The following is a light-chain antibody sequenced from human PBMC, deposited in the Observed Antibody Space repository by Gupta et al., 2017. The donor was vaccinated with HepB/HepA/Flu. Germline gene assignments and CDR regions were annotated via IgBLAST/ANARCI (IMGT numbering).Light chain of an antibody. Sequence: QSILTQPPSASGTPGQRVTISCSGSSSNIGTNAVNWYQQFPGTAPKLLLYSNNERPSGAPVRFSGSKSGTSASLALSGLQAEDEADYYCSTWDDSLNGPVFGGGTKLTVL. V-gene: IGLV1-44*01. CDR2: SNN. J-gene: IGLJ3*02. CDR3: STWDDSLNGPV. CDR1: SSNIGTNA.